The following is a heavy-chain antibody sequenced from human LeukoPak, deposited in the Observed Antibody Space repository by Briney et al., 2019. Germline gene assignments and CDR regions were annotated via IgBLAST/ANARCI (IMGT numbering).Heavy chain of an antibody. D-gene: IGHD5-18*01. Sequence: SETLSLTCTVSGGSISSSSYYWGWIRQPPGKGLEWIGYAYYSGSTNYNPSLKSRVTISVDTSKNQFSLQLNSVTPEDTAVYYCAREGYSSRPYWYFDLWGRGTLVTVSS. J-gene: IGHJ2*01. CDR3: AREGYSSRPYWYFDL. CDR2: AYYSGST. CDR1: GGSISSSSYY. V-gene: IGHV4-61*05.